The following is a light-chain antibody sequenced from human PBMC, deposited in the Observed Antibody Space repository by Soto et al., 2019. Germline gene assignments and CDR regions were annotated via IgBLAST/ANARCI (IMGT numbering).Light chain of an antibody. V-gene: IGKV3-20*01. Sequence: DIVLTQSPGTLSLSPGERATLSCRASQTVSSNNLAWYQQKRGQAPRLLIYGASSRAAAIPDRFRGSGSGTDFTLLLSSLAPEDVAVYYCQQYGSSPFTFGPGNAVDIK. J-gene: IGKJ3*01. CDR2: GAS. CDR1: QTVSSNN. CDR3: QQYGSSPFT.